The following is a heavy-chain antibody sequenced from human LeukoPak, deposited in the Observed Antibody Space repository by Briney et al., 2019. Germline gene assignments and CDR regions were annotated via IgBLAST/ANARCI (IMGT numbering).Heavy chain of an antibody. CDR3: ARTDYYDSSAYYRSAFDI. Sequence: PSETLSLTCTVSGGSISSYYWSWIRQPPGKGLEWIGYIYYSGSTNYNPSLKSRVTISVDTSKNQFSPKLSSVTAADTAVYYCARTDYYDSSAYYRSAFDIWGQGTMVTVSS. V-gene: IGHV4-59*01. J-gene: IGHJ3*02. CDR2: IYYSGST. D-gene: IGHD3-22*01. CDR1: GGSISSYY.